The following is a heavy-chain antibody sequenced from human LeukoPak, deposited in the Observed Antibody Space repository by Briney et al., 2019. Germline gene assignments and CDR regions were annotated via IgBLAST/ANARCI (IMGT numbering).Heavy chain of an antibody. CDR3: ATFTTVSTGDY. J-gene: IGHJ4*02. D-gene: IGHD4-17*01. CDR1: GYRFARYY. Sequence: ASVKVSCKASGYRFARYYMHWVRQAPGQGLEWMGIINPGDGGTTYAQKFEGRLNLTRDMSTSTVYTELSSLRSEDTAMYYCATFTTVSTGDYWGQGSLVAVSS. CDR2: INPGDGGT. V-gene: IGHV1-46*01.